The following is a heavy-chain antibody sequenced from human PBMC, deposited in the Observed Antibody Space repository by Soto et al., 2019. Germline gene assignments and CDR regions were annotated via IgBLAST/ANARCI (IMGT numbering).Heavy chain of an antibody. CDR2: IYYSGST. D-gene: IGHD3-16*01. Sequence: QLQLQESGPGLVKPSETLSLTCTVSGGSISSSSYYWGWIRQPPGKGLEWIGSIYYSGSTYYNPSLKSRVTLSVDTSKNQFSLKLSSVTAADTAVYYCARRGVWVTSYDYWGQGTLVTVSS. CDR1: GGSISSSSYY. J-gene: IGHJ4*02. V-gene: IGHV4-39*01. CDR3: ARRGVWVTSYDY.